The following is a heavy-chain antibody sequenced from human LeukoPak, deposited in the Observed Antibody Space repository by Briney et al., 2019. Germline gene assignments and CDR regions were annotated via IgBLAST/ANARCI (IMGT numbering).Heavy chain of an antibody. D-gene: IGHD5-12*01. J-gene: IGHJ5*02. CDR2: IYPGDSDT. V-gene: IGHV5-51*01. Sequence: GESLKISCKGSGYRFTSNWIGWVRQMPGKGLEWMGIIYPGDSDTRYSPSFQGQATISADKSISTAYLQWSSLKASDTAMYYCARHENGGYDSGWFDPWGQGTLVTVSS. CDR1: GYRFTSNW. CDR3: ARHENGGYDSGWFDP.